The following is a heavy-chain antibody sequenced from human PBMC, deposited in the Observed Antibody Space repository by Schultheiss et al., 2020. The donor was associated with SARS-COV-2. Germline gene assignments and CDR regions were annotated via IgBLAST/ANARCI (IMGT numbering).Heavy chain of an antibody. Sequence: SETLSLTCTVSGGSISSSSYYWSWIRQPPGKGLEWIGYIFYSGNTDYNPSLKSRLTISVDTSKIQFSLKLRSVTAADTAVYFCARCSSGYYGFDSWGQGTLVTVSS. D-gene: IGHD3-22*01. CDR1: GGSISSSSYY. V-gene: IGHV4-61*01. CDR2: IFYSGNT. CDR3: ARCSSGYYGFDS. J-gene: IGHJ4*02.